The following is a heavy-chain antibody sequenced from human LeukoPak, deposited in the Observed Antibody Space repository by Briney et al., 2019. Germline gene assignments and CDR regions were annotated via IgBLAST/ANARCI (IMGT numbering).Heavy chain of an antibody. CDR3: ARGPWRSSGWRSFDY. Sequence: PSETLSLTCAVYGGSFSGYYWSWIRQPPGKGLEWIGEINHSGSTNYNPSLKSRVTISVDTSKNQFSLKLSSVTAADTAVYYCARGPWRSSGWRSFDYWGQGTLATVSS. D-gene: IGHD6-19*01. CDR1: GGSFSGYY. J-gene: IGHJ4*02. CDR2: INHSGST. V-gene: IGHV4-34*01.